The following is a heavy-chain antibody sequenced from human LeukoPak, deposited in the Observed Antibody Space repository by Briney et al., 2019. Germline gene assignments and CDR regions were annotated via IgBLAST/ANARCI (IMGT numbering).Heavy chain of an antibody. CDR1: GFTSSDYA. D-gene: IGHD4-17*01. V-gene: IGHV3-30-3*01. Sequence: GGSLRLSCAASGFTSSDYALHWVRQAPGKGLEWMAVISYDGFNEYYADSVKGRFTISRDNSTNTLYLQMNSLRVEDTAVYYCARPPYPAVTTYFSDYWGQGTLVTVSS. CDR2: ISYDGFNE. J-gene: IGHJ4*02. CDR3: ARPPYPAVTTYFSDY.